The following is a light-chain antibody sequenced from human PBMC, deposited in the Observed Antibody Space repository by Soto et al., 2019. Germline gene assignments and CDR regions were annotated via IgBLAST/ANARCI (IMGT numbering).Light chain of an antibody. Sequence: VQMTSSPSTLSASLGYRVTISCRASQSIGDSLAWYQQKPGKAPYLLISDVSSLERGVPSRFSGSGSGTEFTLTISSMQPDDFATFYCQQYNGYSRTLGQGTKVDIK. J-gene: IGKJ1*01. CDR1: QSIGDS. CDR2: DVS. V-gene: IGKV1-5*01. CDR3: QQYNGYSRT.